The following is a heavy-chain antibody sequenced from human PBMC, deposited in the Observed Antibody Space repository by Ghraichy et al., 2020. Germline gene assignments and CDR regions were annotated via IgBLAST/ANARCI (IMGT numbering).Heavy chain of an antibody. V-gene: IGHV3-53*01. CDR1: GFTVSSNY. D-gene: IGHD2-15*01. J-gene: IGHJ3*02. Sequence: GSLRLSCAASGFTVSSNYMSWVRQAPGKGLEWVSVIYSGGSTYYADSVKGRFTISRDNSKNMLYLQMNSLRAEDTAVYYCARKRHCSGGSCYRYRHAFDIWGQGTMVTVSS. CDR2: IYSGGST. CDR3: ARKRHCSGGSCYRYRHAFDI.